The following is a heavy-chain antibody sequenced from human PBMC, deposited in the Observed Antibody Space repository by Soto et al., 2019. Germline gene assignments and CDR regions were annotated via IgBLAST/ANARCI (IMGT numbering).Heavy chain of an antibody. CDR3: ARAQAVVMPVVWDV. V-gene: IGHV4-30-4*08. CDR1: GGSITSGDDY. CDR2: IYHSRIT. J-gene: IGHJ6*02. Sequence: QVQLQESGPGLVKPSQTLSLTCTVSGGSITSGDDYWSWIRQPPGKALEWIGYIYHSRITNYNPSLKRRVTMSADTSKSQWALKLSSVTAADTAADCWARAQAVVMPVVWDVWGQGTTVIVSS. D-gene: IGHD2-15*01.